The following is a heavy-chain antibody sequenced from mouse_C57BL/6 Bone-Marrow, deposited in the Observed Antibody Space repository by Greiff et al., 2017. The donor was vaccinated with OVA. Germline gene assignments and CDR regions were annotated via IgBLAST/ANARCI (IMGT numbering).Heavy chain of an antibody. CDR3: ARYGNYDYLDY. CDR2: IDPSDSYT. CDR1: GYTFTSYW. Sequence: VQLQQPGAELVRPGTSVQLSCKASGYTFTSYWMHWVKQRPGQGLEWIGVIDPSDSYTNYNQKFKGKATLTVDTSSSTAYMQLSSLTSEDAAVYYCARYGNYDYLDYWGQGTTLTVSS. J-gene: IGHJ2*01. V-gene: IGHV1-59*01. D-gene: IGHD2-1*01.